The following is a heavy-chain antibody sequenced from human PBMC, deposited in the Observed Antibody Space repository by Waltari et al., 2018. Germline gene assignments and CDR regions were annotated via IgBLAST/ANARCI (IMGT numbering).Heavy chain of an antibody. Sequence: EVQLVESGGGLVQPGGSLKLSCAASAFSFRSYGMNWVRQAPGKGLEWVAHISGGGYPIYYADSVKGRFTISRDNAKNSLFLQMNGLRAEDTAVYYCAPMGASRLTWTDWGQGTLVTVSS. V-gene: IGHV3-48*01. CDR3: APMGASRLTWTD. CDR1: AFSFRSYG. CDR2: ISGGGYPI. D-gene: IGHD1-26*01. J-gene: IGHJ4*02.